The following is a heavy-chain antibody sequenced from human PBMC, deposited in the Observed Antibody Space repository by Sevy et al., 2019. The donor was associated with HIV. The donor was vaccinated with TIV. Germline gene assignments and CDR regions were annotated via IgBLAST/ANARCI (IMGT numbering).Heavy chain of an antibody. D-gene: IGHD4-17*01. CDR1: GITFSSHA. Sequence: GGSLRLSCAASGITFSSHAMHWVRQAPGKGLECVTIISYDGSNKYYADSVKGRFTISRDNSKNTLYLQMNSLRAEDTAVYHCARADYGDYSGEFDYWGQGTLVTVSS. J-gene: IGHJ4*02. CDR2: ISYDGSNK. V-gene: IGHV3-30-3*01. CDR3: ARADYGDYSGEFDY.